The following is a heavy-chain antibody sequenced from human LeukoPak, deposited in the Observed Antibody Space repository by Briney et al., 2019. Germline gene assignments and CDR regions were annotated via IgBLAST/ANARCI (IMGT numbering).Heavy chain of an antibody. J-gene: IGHJ4*02. D-gene: IGHD2-2*01. CDR2: IWYDGSNK. Sequence: PGRSLRLSCAASGFTFSTYGMHWVRQAPGKGLQWGAVIWYDGSNKQYADSVKGRFTISRDNSKNTLYLQMNSLRAEDTAVYYCARSRYCSSTSCYGFLDYWGQGTLVTVSS. CDR1: GFTFSTYG. V-gene: IGHV3-33*01. CDR3: ARSRYCSSTSCYGFLDY.